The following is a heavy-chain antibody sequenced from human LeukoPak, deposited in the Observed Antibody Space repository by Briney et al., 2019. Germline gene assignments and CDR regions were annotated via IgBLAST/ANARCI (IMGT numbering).Heavy chain of an antibody. CDR2: INHNSSGT. CDR1: GYTFTAHY. Sequence: ASVKVSCKASGYTFTAHYLHWVREAPGQGLEWMAWINHNSSGTEYAEKFQGRVTVTRDTSTSTAYMELSRLRSDDTAVYYCARGTDYGDYGGTWFYYYYMDVWGEGTTVTV. D-gene: IGHD4-17*01. J-gene: IGHJ6*03. CDR3: ARGTDYGDYGGTWFYYYYMDV. V-gene: IGHV1-2*02.